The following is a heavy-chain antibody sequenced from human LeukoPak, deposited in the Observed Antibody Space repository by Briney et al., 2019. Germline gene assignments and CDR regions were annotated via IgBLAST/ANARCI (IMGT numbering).Heavy chain of an antibody. V-gene: IGHV3-7*03. J-gene: IGHJ4*02. CDR1: GLSFSSYW. CDR3: VKDSPPRYSGSPPAY. D-gene: IGHD1-26*01. Sequence: GGSLRLSCTTSGLSFSSYWMSWVRQAPGKGPEWVANIKQDGSETNYVDSVRGRFTISRDNAKNSLFLQMNSLRADDTAVYYCVKDSPPRYSGSPPAYWGQGTLVTVSS. CDR2: IKQDGSET.